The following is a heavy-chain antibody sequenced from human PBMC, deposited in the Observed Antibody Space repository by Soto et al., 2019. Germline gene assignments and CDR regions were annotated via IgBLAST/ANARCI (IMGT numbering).Heavy chain of an antibody. V-gene: IGHV1-18*01. D-gene: IGHD2-15*01. J-gene: IGHJ4*02. CDR2: ISAYNGNT. Sequence: QVQLVQSGAEVKKRGASVKVSCKASGYTVTSYGIRWVRQAPVQGLEWMGWISAYNGNTNYAQKLQGRVTMTTDTSTSTAYMELRSLRSDDTAVYYCVVAAQPYYFDYWGQGTLVTVCS. CDR3: VVAAQPYYFDY. CDR1: GYTVTSYG.